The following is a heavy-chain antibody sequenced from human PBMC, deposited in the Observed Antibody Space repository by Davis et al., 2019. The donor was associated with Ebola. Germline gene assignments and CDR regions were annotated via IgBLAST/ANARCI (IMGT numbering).Heavy chain of an antibody. V-gene: IGHV3-30*04. Sequence: PGGFLRLSCAASGFTFSTFTMHWVRQAPGKGLEWVTVISADGNTKKYADTVTGRFTISRDNSKDTLYLQVDSLRAEDTAVYYCVRDDEARPNACDLWGQGTVVTVSS. CDR1: GFTFSTFT. CDR2: ISADGNTK. J-gene: IGHJ3*01. CDR3: VRDDEARPNACDL.